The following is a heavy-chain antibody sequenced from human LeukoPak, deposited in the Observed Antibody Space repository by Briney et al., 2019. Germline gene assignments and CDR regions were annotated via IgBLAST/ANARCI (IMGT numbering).Heavy chain of an antibody. J-gene: IGHJ4*02. CDR3: ARDGAARGSGSFGD. CDR1: GFTFSGYW. CDR2: IKEDGSEK. V-gene: IGHV3-7*03. Sequence: GGSLRLSCAASGFTFSGYWMSWVRQAPGKGLEWVANIKEDGSEKFYVESVEGRFTISRDNARNSLFLQMNSLRVEDTAIYFCARDGAARGSGSFGDWGQGTLVTVSS. D-gene: IGHD3-10*01.